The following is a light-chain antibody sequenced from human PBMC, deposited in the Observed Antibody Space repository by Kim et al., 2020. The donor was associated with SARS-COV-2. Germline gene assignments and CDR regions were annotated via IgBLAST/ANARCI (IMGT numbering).Light chain of an antibody. CDR2: YAS. J-gene: IGKJ1*01. CDR1: QTIGTH. V-gene: IGKV1-39*01. CDR3: QQSFNVPRT. Sequence: DVQMTQSPSSLSVSVGDRVTITCRASQTIGTHLNWYQQKPGKAPQLLIYYASNLQSGVPPRFSGSGSGTDFTLTISSLQPEDSATYYCQQSFNVPRTFGQGTKVDIK.